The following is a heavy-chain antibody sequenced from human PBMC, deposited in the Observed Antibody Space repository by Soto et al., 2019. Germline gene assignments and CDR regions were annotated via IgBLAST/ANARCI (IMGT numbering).Heavy chain of an antibody. J-gene: IGHJ4*02. CDR1: GYTFTSYD. D-gene: IGHD2-15*01. V-gene: IGHV1-3*01. Sequence: ASVTVSCHASGYTFTSYDMHWLRQAPGQRLEWMGRINVINGNAYYSQRFQGRATFTRDTSASTGYMELNSLRAEDTAVYYCAVRYCSGGRCFRPFDYWGQGTPVTVSS. CDR2: INVINGNA. CDR3: AVRYCSGGRCFRPFDY.